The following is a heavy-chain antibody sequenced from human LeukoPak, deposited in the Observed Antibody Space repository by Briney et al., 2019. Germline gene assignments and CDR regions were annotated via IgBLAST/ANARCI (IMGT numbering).Heavy chain of an antibody. Sequence: ASVKVSCKASGYTFTSYYMHWVRQAPGQGLEWMGIINPSGGSTSYAQKFQGRVTMTRDTSTSTVYMELSSLRSEDTAVYYCARDERYYDSSGYYYPFGYWGQGTLVTVSS. CDR3: ARDERYYDSSGYYYPFGY. V-gene: IGHV1-46*01. J-gene: IGHJ4*02. CDR1: GYTFTSYY. D-gene: IGHD3-22*01. CDR2: INPSGGST.